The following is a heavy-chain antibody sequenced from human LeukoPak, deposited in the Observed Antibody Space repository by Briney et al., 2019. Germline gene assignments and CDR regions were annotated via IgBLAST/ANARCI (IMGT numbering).Heavy chain of an antibody. CDR1: GGSISSYY. Sequence: PPETLSLTCTVSGGSISSYYWSWIRQPPGKGLEWIGYIYYSGSTNYNPSLKSRVTISVDTSKNQFSLKLSSVTAADTAVYYCARGDTAMAKDYWGQGTLVTVSS. CDR3: ARGDTAMAKDY. J-gene: IGHJ4*02. D-gene: IGHD5-18*01. CDR2: IYYSGST. V-gene: IGHV4-59*01.